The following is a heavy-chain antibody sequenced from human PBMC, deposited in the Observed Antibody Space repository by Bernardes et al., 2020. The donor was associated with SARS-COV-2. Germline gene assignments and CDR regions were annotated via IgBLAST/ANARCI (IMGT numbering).Heavy chain of an antibody. CDR3: ARVFLRGVNPWFDT. CDR1: GASIGRGYY. CDR2: MYHTGST. V-gene: IGHV4-59*01. D-gene: IGHD3-10*01. J-gene: IGHJ5*02. Sequence: SETLSLTCSVSGASIGRGYYWSCIRQPPGKGLEWIAYMYHTGSTHYNPSLKSRVTTSVETSKNQFSLKLSSVTAADTAVYYCARVFLRGVNPWFDTWGQGILVTVSS.